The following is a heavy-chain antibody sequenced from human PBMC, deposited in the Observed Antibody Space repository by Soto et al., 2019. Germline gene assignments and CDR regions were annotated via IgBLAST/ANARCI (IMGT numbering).Heavy chain of an antibody. V-gene: IGHV1-46*01. CDR1: GYTFTTYY. Sequence: ASVKVSSKASGYTFTTYYMHWVRQAPGQGLEWIGIINPSGGTTTYAQKFQGRVTMTRDTSTSTVYMELSSLRSEDTAVHYCARRYCGGDCLYYYYGMDVWGQGTTVTVSS. J-gene: IGHJ6*02. D-gene: IGHD2-21*02. CDR2: INPSGGTT. CDR3: ARRYCGGDCLYYYYGMDV.